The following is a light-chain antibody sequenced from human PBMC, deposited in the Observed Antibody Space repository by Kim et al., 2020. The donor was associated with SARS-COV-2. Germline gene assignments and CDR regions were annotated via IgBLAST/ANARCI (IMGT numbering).Light chain of an antibody. Sequence: SYELTQPPSVSVAPGKTARITCGGNNIGSKSVHWYQQKPGQAPVLVIYFGTERPSGIPEWFSGSNSGNTATLTISRVEAGDEADYYCQVWDSGSDHWVFG. CDR1: NIGSKS. J-gene: IGLJ3*02. CDR3: QVWDSGSDHWV. V-gene: IGLV3-21*04. CDR2: FGT.